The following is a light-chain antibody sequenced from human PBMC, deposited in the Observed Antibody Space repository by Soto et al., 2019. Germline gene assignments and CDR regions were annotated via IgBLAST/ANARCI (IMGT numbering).Light chain of an antibody. V-gene: IGLV1-40*01. CDR2: KNN. Sequence: QSVLTQPPPVSGAPGQTITISCTGSRSNVGANYDVHWYQVLPGAGPRLLIYKNNNRPSGVPDRFSGSKSGTSASLAITGLRAEDEADYYCQSYDNILSGPLFGGGTKVTVL. CDR1: RSNVGANYD. CDR3: QSYDNILSGPL. J-gene: IGLJ3*02.